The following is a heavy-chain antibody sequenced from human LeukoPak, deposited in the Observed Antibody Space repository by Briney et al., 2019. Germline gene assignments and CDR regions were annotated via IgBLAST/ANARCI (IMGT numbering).Heavy chain of an antibody. Sequence: PGGSLRLSCAASGFTFSDYYMSWIRQAPGKGLEWVSDISSTSIYTNYADSVKGRFTISRDNAKNSLYLQMNSLRAEDTAVYYCAREDGYSSSWYSDYWGPGTLVTVSS. CDR2: ISSTSIYT. D-gene: IGHD6-13*01. CDR3: AREDGYSSSWYSDY. CDR1: GFTFSDYY. V-gene: IGHV3-11*05. J-gene: IGHJ4*02.